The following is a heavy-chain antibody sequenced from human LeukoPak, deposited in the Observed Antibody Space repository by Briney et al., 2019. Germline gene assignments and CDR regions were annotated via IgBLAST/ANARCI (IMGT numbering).Heavy chain of an antibody. D-gene: IGHD4-23*01. J-gene: IGHJ4*02. V-gene: IGHV1-2*06. CDR2: INPNSGGT. CDR3: ARGRIGGGNRVDY. Sequence: ASVKVSCKASGYTFTGHYMHWVRQAPGQRLEWIGRINPNSGGTNYAQKFQGRVTMTRDTSISTAYMELSRLRSDDTAVYYCARGRIGGGNRVDYWGQGTLVTVSS. CDR1: GYTFTGHY.